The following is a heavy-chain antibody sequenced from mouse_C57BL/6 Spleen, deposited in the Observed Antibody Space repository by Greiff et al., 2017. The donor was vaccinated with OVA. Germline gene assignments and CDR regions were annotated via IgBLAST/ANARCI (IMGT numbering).Heavy chain of an antibody. CDR2: LYPGAGDT. Sequence: VQGVESGPELVKPGASVKISCKASGYAFSSSWMNWVKQRPGTGLAWIGRLYPGAGDTNYNGKFKGKATLTADKASITAYMQLSSLTSEDSAVYVCAREMAYWGQGTLVTVSA. CDR3: AREMAY. CDR1: GYAFSSSW. J-gene: IGHJ3*01. V-gene: IGHV1-82*01.